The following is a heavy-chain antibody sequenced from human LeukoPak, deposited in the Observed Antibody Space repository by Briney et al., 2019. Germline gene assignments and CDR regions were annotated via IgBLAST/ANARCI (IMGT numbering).Heavy chain of an antibody. J-gene: IGHJ4*02. D-gene: IGHD2-21*02. CDR2: ISGSGGST. CDR3: AKDHHLYKPLLSPFDY. CDR1: GFTFSSYA. Sequence: GGSLRLSCAAPGFTFSSYAMSWVRQAPGKGLEWVSAISGSGGSTYYADSVKGRFTISRDNSKNTLYLQMNSLRAEDTAVYYCAKDHHLYKPLLSPFDYWGQGTLVTVSS. V-gene: IGHV3-23*01.